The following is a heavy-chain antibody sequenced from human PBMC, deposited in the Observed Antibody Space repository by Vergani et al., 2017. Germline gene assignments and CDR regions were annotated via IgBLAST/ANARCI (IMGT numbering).Heavy chain of an antibody. CDR1: GFTFSSYE. Sequence: EVQLVESGGGLVQPGGSLRLSCAASGFTFSSYEMSWVRQAPGKGLEWVGFIRSKAYGGTTEYAASVKGRFTISRDDSKSIAYVQMNSLKTEDTAVYYCTSSYGSNFDYWGQGTLVTVSS. D-gene: IGHD3-10*01. V-gene: IGHV3-49*04. CDR2: IRSKAYGGTT. J-gene: IGHJ4*02. CDR3: TSSYGSNFDY.